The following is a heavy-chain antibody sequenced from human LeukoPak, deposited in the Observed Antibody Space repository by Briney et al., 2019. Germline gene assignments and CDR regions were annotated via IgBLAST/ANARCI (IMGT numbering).Heavy chain of an antibody. CDR2: MNPNSGNT. D-gene: IGHD3-22*01. Sequence: GASVKVSCKASGYTFTSYDINWVRQATGQGLEWMGWMNPNSGNTGYAQKFQGRVTKTRNTSISTAYMELSSLRSEDTAVYYCAREYYYDSSGYLYYYGMDVWGQGTTVTVSS. CDR3: AREYYYDSSGYLYYYGMDV. CDR1: GYTFTSYD. J-gene: IGHJ6*02. V-gene: IGHV1-8*01.